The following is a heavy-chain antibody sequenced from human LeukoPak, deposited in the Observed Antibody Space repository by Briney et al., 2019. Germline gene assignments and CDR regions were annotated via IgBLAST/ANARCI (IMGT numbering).Heavy chain of an antibody. CDR3: ARAEGYMDV. CDR2: TYYRSKWYN. Sequence: SQTLSLTCAISGDSVSSNSGAWSWVRLSPSRGLEWLGRTYYRSKWYNDYALSVKSRITINTDTSKNQFSLHLNSVTPEDTAVYYCARAEGYMDVWGKGITVTVSS. J-gene: IGHJ6*03. CDR1: GDSVSSNSGA. V-gene: IGHV6-1*01.